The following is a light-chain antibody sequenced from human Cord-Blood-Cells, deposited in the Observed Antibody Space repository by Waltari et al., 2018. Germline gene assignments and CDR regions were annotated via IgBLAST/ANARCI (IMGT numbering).Light chain of an antibody. Sequence: QSVLTQPPSVSEAPRQRVTISCSGSSSNIGNNAVNWYQQLPGKAPKLLIYYDDLLPSGVSNRFSGSKSGNPASLTISGLQAEDEADYYCSSYTSSSTYVFGTGTKVTVL. V-gene: IGLV1-36*01. J-gene: IGLJ1*01. CDR2: YDD. CDR1: SSNIGNNA. CDR3: SSYTSSSTYV.